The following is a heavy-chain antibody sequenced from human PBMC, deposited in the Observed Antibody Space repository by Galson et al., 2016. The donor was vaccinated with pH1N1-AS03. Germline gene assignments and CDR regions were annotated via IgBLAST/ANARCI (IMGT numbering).Heavy chain of an antibody. J-gene: IGHJ4*02. CDR1: GFSIRTYW. Sequence: SLRLSCAGSGFSIRTYWMHWVRQVPGKGLVWVSRINTDGRSTNYADSVKDRFTISRDNAKNTLYLQMNSLGAEDTAFYYCARGSDDYIWGGYSGDYWSQGILVTVSS. CDR3: ARGSDDYIWGGYSGDY. CDR2: INTDGRST. D-gene: IGHD3-16*01. V-gene: IGHV3-74*01.